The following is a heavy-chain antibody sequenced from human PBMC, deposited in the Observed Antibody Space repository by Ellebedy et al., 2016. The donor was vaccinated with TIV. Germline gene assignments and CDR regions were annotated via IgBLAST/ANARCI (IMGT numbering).Heavy chain of an antibody. CDR3: AREGTLREWVGIADY. CDR2: ISSSGSTI. D-gene: IGHD3-3*01. Sequence: GESLKISCAASGFTFSSYEMNWVRQAPGKGLEWVSYISSSGSTIYYADSVKGRFTISRDNAKNSLYLQMNSLRAEDTAVYYCAREGTLREWVGIADYWGQGTLVTVSS. V-gene: IGHV3-48*03. CDR1: GFTFSSYE. J-gene: IGHJ4*02.